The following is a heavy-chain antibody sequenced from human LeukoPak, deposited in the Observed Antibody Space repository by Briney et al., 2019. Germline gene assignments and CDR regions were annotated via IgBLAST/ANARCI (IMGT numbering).Heavy chain of an antibody. V-gene: IGHV3-23*01. CDR1: GFTFSNYA. CDR3: AKHSRYYYGSGSYSFDD. D-gene: IGHD3-10*01. Sequence: GGSLRLSCAASGFTFSNYAMSWVRQAPGKGLEWVSAISGSGGSTYYADSVKGRLTISRDNSKNTLYLQMNSLRAEDTAVYYCAKHSRYYYGSGSYSFDDWGQGTLVTASS. CDR2: ISGSGGST. J-gene: IGHJ4*02.